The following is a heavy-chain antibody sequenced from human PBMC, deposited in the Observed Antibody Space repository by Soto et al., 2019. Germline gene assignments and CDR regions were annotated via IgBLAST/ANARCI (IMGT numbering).Heavy chain of an antibody. CDR2: IIPIFGTA. Sequence: SVKVSCKASGGTFSSYAISWVRQAPGQGLEWMGGIIPIFGTANYAQKFQGRVTITADESTSTAYMELSSLRSEDTAVYYCARDRAVAGNKDYYYYGMDVWGQGTTVTVSS. CDR1: GGTFSSYA. V-gene: IGHV1-69*13. CDR3: ARDRAVAGNKDYYYYGMDV. J-gene: IGHJ6*02. D-gene: IGHD6-19*01.